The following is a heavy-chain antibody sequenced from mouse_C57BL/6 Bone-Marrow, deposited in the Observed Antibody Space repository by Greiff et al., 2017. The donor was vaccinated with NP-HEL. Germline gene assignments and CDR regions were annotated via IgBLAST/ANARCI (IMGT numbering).Heavy chain of an antibody. Sequence: QVQLQQPGAELVRPGSSVKLSCKASGYTFTSYWMHWVKQRPIQGLEWIGNIDPSDSETTYNQNLKDKATLTVDKSSSTAYLQLSSLTAEASAVYYGAIEGFAYWGPGTLVTVSA. CDR3: AIEGFAY. V-gene: IGHV1-52*01. J-gene: IGHJ3*01. CDR2: IDPSDSET. CDR1: GYTFTSYW.